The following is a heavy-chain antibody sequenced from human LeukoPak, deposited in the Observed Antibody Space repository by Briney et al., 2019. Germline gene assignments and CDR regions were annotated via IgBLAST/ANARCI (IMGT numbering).Heavy chain of an antibody. D-gene: IGHD3-3*01. CDR2: ISGSGGCT. CDR3: AKVGDFWSGLAYNYYYGMDV. CDR1: GFTFSSYA. J-gene: IGHJ6*02. V-gene: IGHV3-23*01. Sequence: GASLRLSCAASGFTFSSYAMSWVRQAPGKGLEWVSAISGSGGCTYYADSVKGRFTISRDNSKNTLYLQMNSLRAEDTAVYYCAKVGDFWSGLAYNYYYGMDVWGQGTTVTVSS.